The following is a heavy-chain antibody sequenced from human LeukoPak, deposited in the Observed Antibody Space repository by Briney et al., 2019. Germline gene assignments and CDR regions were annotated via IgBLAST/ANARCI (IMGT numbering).Heavy chain of an antibody. V-gene: IGHV3-48*01. CDR3: ASLSGSYDSGNWFDP. CDR1: GFTFSSYS. J-gene: IGHJ5*02. CDR2: ISSSSSTI. Sequence: GGSLRLSCAASGFTFSSYSMNWVRQAPGKGLEWASYISSSSSTIYYADSVKGRSTISRDNAKNSLYLQMNSLRAEDTAVYYCASLSGSYDSGNWFDPWGQGTLVTVSS. D-gene: IGHD1-26*01.